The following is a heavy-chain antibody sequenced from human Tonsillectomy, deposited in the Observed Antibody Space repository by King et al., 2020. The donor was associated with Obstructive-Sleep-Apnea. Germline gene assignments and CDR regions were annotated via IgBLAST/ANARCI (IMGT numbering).Heavy chain of an antibody. CDR3: ARRNYYDSSAWFDP. CDR1: GYSFTSYW. CDR2: IYPGDSDT. Sequence: VQLVESGAEVKKPGESLKISCKGSGYSFTSYWIGWVRQMPGKGLEWMGIIYPGDSDTRYSPSFQGHVTISADKSISTAYLQWSILKASYTAMYYCARRNYYDSSAWFDPWGQGTLVTVSS. V-gene: IGHV5-51*01. J-gene: IGHJ5*02. D-gene: IGHD3-22*01.